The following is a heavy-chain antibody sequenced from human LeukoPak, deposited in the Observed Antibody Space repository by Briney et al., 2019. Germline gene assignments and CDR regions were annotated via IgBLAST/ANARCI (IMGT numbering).Heavy chain of an antibody. V-gene: IGHV4-31*03. CDR3: ARDTYGSGTGYFDH. Sequence: SQTLSLTCTVSGGSISSGGYYWSWIRQHPGKGLEWIGYIYYSGSTYYNPSLKSRVTISVDTSKNQFSLKLSSVTAADTAVYYCARDTYGSGTGYFDHWGQGTLVTVSS. CDR1: GGSISSGGYY. D-gene: IGHD3-10*01. J-gene: IGHJ4*02. CDR2: IYYSGST.